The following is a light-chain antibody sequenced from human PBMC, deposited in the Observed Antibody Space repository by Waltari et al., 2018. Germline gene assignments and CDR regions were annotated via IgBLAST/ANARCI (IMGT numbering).Light chain of an antibody. CDR2: GNS. J-gene: IGLJ2*01. CDR3: QSYDNNLSAV. Sequence: QSVLTQPPPVSGAPGPRVPVSCTGSSPDIGAGYVVHWYQQLPGTAPKLLIYGNSNRPSGVPDRFSGSKSGTSASLAITGLQAEDEADYYCQSYDNNLSAVFGGGTKLTVL. V-gene: IGLV1-40*01. CDR1: SPDIGAGYV.